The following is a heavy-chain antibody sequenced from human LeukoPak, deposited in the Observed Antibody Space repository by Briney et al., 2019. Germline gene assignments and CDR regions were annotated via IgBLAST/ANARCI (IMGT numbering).Heavy chain of an antibody. D-gene: IGHD4-23*01. CDR3: VRGGSGTTVEDTLDI. J-gene: IGHJ3*02. CDR2: ISRDGSRI. V-gene: IGHV3-74*01. CDR1: GFTFSSYW. Sequence: GGSLRLSCAAPGFTFSSYWMHWVRQAPGKGLVWVSRISRDGSRISYADSVKGRFTISRANAWNSLYLQMNSLRVEDRAVYSCVRGGSGTTVEDTLDIWGQGEMVTVSS.